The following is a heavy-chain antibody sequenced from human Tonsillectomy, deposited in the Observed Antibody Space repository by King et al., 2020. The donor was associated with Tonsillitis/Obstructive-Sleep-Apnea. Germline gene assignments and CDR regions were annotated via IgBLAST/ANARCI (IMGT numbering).Heavy chain of an antibody. V-gene: IGHV3-23*04. D-gene: IGHD3-10*01. Sequence: VQLVESGGGLVQPGGSLRLSCAASGFTFSSYAMTWVRQAPGKGLEWVSTISGSGGGTYYADSVRGRFTISRDNSKNTLYLQMNSLRAEDTAVYYCAKRYYYGSSPPLRAFDYWGQGTLVTVSS. J-gene: IGHJ4*02. CDR2: ISGSGGGT. CDR1: GFTFSSYA. CDR3: AKRYYYGSSPPLRAFDY.